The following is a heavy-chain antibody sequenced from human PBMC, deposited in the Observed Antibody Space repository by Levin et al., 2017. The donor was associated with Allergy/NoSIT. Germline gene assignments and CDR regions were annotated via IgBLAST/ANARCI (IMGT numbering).Heavy chain of an antibody. V-gene: IGHV3-23*01. Sequence: GGSLRLSCAASGFSFSKFAMSWVRQAPGKGLEWVAGISGSGGNTYYAGSVTGRLTISRDNSNNTLFLEMNSLRVEDTAVYYCAKEDANWNSGLFDPWGQGTQVTASS. D-gene: IGHD1-1*01. J-gene: IGHJ5*02. CDR3: AKEDANWNSGLFDP. CDR2: ISGSGGNT. CDR1: GFSFSKFA.